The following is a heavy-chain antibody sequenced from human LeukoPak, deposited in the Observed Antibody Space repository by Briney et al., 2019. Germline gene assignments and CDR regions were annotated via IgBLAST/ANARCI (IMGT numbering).Heavy chain of an antibody. CDR2: IIPIFGTA. J-gene: IGHJ6*02. CDR1: GGTFSSYA. D-gene: IGHD2-2*01. V-gene: IGHV1-69*06. Sequence: SVKFSCKASGGTFSSYAISWVRQAPGQGLEWMGGIIPIFGTANYAQKFQGRVTITADKSTSTAYMDLSSLRSEDTAVYYCASEYQLLNYYYYGMDVWGQGTTVTVSS. CDR3: ASEYQLLNYYYYGMDV.